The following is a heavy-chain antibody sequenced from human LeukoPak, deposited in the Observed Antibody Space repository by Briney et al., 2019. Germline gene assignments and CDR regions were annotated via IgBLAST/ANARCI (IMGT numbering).Heavy chain of an antibody. V-gene: IGHV1-2*02. Sequence: ASVTVSCKASGYTFTGYYMHWVRQAPGQGLEWMGWINPNSGGTNYAQKFQGRVTMTRDTSISTAYMELSRLRSDDTAVYYCARDRTVNTAMVIDYWGQGTLVTVSS. D-gene: IGHD5-18*01. CDR2: INPNSGGT. CDR1: GYTFTGYY. J-gene: IGHJ4*02. CDR3: ARDRTVNTAMVIDY.